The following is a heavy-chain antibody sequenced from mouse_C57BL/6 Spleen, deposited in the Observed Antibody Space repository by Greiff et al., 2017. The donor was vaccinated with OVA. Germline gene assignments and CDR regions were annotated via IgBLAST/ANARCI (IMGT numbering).Heavy chain of an antibody. CDR1: GYTFTSYW. D-gene: IGHD2-3*01. V-gene: IGHV1-52*01. CDR3: ARKGYDGYFFDY. Sequence: QVQLQQPGAELVRPGSSVKLSCKASGYTFTSYWMHWVKQRPIQGLEWIGNIDPSDSETHYNQKFKDKATLTVDKSSSTAYMQLSSLTSEDSAVYYCARKGYDGYFFDYWGQGTTLTVSS. J-gene: IGHJ2*01. CDR2: IDPSDSET.